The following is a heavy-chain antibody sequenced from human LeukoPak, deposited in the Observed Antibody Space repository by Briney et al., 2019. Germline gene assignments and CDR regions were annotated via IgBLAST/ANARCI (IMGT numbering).Heavy chain of an antibody. V-gene: IGHV5-51*01. J-gene: IGHJ4*02. CDR1: GYIFNNYW. D-gene: IGHD4-17*01. Sequence: GESLKISCQVSGYIFNNYWIGWVRQMPGKGLEWMGIIFPGGSDTRYNPSFQGQVTVSADKSISTAYLQWSSLRASDTAMYYCARHGTAYVYGDSIDYWGQGTLVTVSS. CDR3: ARHGTAYVYGDSIDY. CDR2: IFPGGSDT.